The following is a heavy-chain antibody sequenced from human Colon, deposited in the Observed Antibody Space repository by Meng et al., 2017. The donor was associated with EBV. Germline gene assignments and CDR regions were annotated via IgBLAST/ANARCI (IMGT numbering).Heavy chain of an antibody. J-gene: IGHJ4*02. CDR2: IYYTGST. V-gene: IGHV4-30-4*01. Sequence: GTGPGAVTPSQTLSLNCTVSGGSLNSGDYYWSWIRQPPGKGLEWIGYIYYTGSTYYNPSLKSRVTISMDTSKNQFSLRLSSVTAADTAVYYCARNYYFDYWGQGTLVTVSS. CDR3: ARNYYFDY. CDR1: GGSLNSGDYY.